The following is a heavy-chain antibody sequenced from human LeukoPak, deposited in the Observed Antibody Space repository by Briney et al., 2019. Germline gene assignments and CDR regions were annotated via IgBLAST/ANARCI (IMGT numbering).Heavy chain of an antibody. J-gene: IGHJ4*02. CDR3: ASSGHDYGDYPDSY. CDR1: GYIFAHNG. Sequence: GASVKVSCKTSGYIFAHNGISWVRQAPGQGPEWMGWISAYNGDTNYAQNFQGRVTMTRDTSTSTVYMELRSLRSEDTAVYYCASSGHDYGDYPDSYWGQGTLVTVSS. CDR2: ISAYNGDT. D-gene: IGHD4-17*01. V-gene: IGHV1-18*01.